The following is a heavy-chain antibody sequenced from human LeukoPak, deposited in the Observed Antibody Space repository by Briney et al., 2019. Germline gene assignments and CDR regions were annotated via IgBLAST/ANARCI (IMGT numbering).Heavy chain of an antibody. Sequence: ASVKVSCKASGYTFTGYYMHWVRQAPGQGLEWMGWINPSSGGTNYAQKFQGRVTMTRDTSISTAYMELSRLRSDDTAVYYCARIPAGYSSGWYDYWGQGTLVTVSS. CDR3: ARIPAGYSSGWYDY. J-gene: IGHJ4*02. CDR2: INPSSGGT. CDR1: GYTFTGYY. D-gene: IGHD6-19*01. V-gene: IGHV1-2*02.